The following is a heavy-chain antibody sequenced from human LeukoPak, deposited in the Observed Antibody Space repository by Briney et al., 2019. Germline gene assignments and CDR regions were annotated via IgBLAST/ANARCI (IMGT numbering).Heavy chain of an antibody. Sequence: NPSETLSLTCTVSGGSISSSSYYWGWIRQPPGKGLEWIGSIYYSGSTYYNPSLKSRVTISVDTSKNQFSLKLSSVTAADTAVYYCARTLWQQLNLFDYWGQGTLVTVSS. J-gene: IGHJ4*02. V-gene: IGHV4-39*07. D-gene: IGHD6-13*01. CDR1: GGSISSSSYY. CDR3: ARTLWQQLNLFDY. CDR2: IYYSGST.